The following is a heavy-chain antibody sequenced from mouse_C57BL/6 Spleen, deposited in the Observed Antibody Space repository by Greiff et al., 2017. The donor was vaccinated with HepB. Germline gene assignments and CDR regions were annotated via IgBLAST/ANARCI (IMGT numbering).Heavy chain of an antibody. D-gene: IGHD1-1*01. CDR2: ISYDGSN. CDR3: ARDETTVVAVFTDYAMDY. CDR1: GYSITSGYY. V-gene: IGHV3-6*01. J-gene: IGHJ4*01. Sequence: EVKLQESGPGLVKPSQSLSLTCSVTGYSITSGYYWNWIRQFPGNKLEWMGYISYDGSNNYNPSLKNRISITRDTSKNQFFLKLNSVTTEDTATYYCARDETTVVAVFTDYAMDYWGQGTSVTVSS.